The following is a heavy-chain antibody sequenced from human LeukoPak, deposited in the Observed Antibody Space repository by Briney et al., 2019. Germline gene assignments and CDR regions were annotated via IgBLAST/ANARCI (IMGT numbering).Heavy chain of an antibody. Sequence: SETLSLTCTVSGGSISSYYWSWIRQPPGKGLEWIGSIYYSGSTYYNPSLKSRVTISVDTSKNQFSLKLSSVTAADTAVYYCARDVGIAAANWFDPWGQGTLVTVSS. CDR2: IYYSGST. D-gene: IGHD6-13*01. CDR3: ARDVGIAAANWFDP. V-gene: IGHV4-59*01. J-gene: IGHJ5*02. CDR1: GGSISSYY.